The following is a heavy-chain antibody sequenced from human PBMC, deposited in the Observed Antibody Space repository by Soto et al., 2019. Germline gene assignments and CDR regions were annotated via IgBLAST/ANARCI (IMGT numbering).Heavy chain of an antibody. CDR1: GFTFSNYA. D-gene: IGHD3-10*01. CDR3: AKNNMGYYLDY. J-gene: IGHJ4*02. Sequence: EVQVLESGGALVQPGGSLRLSCAASGFTFSNYAMSWVRQAPGKGLEWVSSISGSGGTTYYADSVKCRLTLSRDNSKNTLYLQMNSLRVEDTAVYYCAKNNMGYYLDYWGQGTLVTVSS. V-gene: IGHV3-23*01. CDR2: ISGSGGTT.